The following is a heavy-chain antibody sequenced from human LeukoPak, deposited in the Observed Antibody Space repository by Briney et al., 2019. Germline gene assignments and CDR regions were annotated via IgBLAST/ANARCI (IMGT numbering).Heavy chain of an antibody. J-gene: IGHJ4*02. CDR3: ARERTTYYDSSVQESDY. D-gene: IGHD3-22*01. CDR1: GYTFTGYY. CDR2: INPNSGGT. Sequence: AASVKVSCKASGYTFTGYYMHWVRQAPGQGLEWMGWINPNSGGTNYAQKFQGRVTMTRDTSISTAYMELSRLRSDDTAVYYCARERTTYYDSSVQESDYWGQGTLVTVSS. V-gene: IGHV1-2*02.